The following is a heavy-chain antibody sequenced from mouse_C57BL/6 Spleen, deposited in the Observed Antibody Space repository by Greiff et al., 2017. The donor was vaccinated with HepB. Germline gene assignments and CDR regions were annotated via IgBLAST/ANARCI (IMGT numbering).Heavy chain of an antibody. CDR2: IHPNSGST. CDR1: GYTFTSYW. CDR3: ARDGDYDDYYAMDY. V-gene: IGHV1-64*01. J-gene: IGHJ4*01. Sequence: QVQLKQPGAELVKPGASVKLSCKASGYTFTSYWMHWVKQRPGQGLEWIGMIHPNSGSTNYNEKFKSKATLTVDKSSSTAYMQLSSLTSEDSAVYYCARDGDYDDYYAMDYWGQGTSVTVSS. D-gene: IGHD2-4*01.